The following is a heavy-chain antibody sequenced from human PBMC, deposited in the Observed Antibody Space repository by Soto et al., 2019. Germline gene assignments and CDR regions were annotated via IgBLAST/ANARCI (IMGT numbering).Heavy chain of an antibody. CDR1: GFTFSSYA. J-gene: IGHJ5*02. Sequence: GSLRLSCAASGFTFSSYAMSWVRQAPGKGLEWVSTFSGLGDTYYADSVKGRFTVSRDDSKNTLFLNMNSLRAADTAIYYCAKGERALITYGPFDPWGQGTLVTVSS. CDR2: FSGLGDT. V-gene: IGHV3-23*01. D-gene: IGHD4-17*01. CDR3: AKGERALITYGPFDP.